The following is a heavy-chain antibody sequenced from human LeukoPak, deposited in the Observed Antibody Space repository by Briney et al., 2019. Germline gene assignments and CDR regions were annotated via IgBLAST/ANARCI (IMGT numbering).Heavy chain of an antibody. Sequence: PGGSLRLSCAASGFTFSNYDMHWVRQATGQGLEWVSGIGTAGDTYYAGSVKGRFTISRDNAKNTLYLQMNSLRAEDTAVYYCASYGDYLYYWGQGTLVTVSS. CDR1: GFTFSNYD. J-gene: IGHJ4*02. CDR2: IGTAGDT. D-gene: IGHD4-17*01. V-gene: IGHV3-13*01. CDR3: ASYGDYLYY.